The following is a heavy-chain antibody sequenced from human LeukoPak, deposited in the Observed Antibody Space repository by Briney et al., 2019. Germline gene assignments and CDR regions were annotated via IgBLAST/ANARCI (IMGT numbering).Heavy chain of an antibody. CDR2: ISSNNGRII. CDR1: GFSFSDYY. J-gene: IGHJ3*01. CDR3: ARYYSDAFGV. D-gene: IGHD3-10*01. Sequence: GGSLGVSCAASGFSFSDYYMTWIRQAPGKGLEWLSYISSNNGRIIYYADSVKGRFTISRDNTKNSLFLQMVSLRVEDTAVYYCARYYSDAFGVWGQGTVVTVSP. V-gene: IGHV3-11*04.